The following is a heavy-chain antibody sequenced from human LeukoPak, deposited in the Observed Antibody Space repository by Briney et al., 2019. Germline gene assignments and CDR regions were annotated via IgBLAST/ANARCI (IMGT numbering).Heavy chain of an antibody. J-gene: IGHJ4*02. V-gene: IGHV1-46*03. CDR3: ARKEGVYFDY. Sequence: ASVKVSCKASGYTFTSYYMHWVRHAPGQGLEWMVIINPSGGSTSYAHKFQGRDTMTSDTATSTVYMELSSLTSEDTAVYYCARKEGVYFDYWGQGTLVTVSS. CDR2: INPSGGST. CDR1: GYTFTSYY.